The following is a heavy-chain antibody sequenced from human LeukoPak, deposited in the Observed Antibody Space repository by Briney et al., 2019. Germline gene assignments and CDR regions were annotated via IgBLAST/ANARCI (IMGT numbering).Heavy chain of an antibody. CDR1: GGSISSYY. J-gene: IGHJ6*02. Sequence: PSETLSLTCTVSGGSISSYYRSWIRQPPGKGLEWIGYIYYSGSTNYNSSLKSRVTISVDTSKNQFSLKLSSVTAADTAVYYCARHRGYDFWSGYYPDYYYYYGMDVWGQGTTVTVSS. D-gene: IGHD3-3*01. V-gene: IGHV4-59*08. CDR2: IYYSGST. CDR3: ARHRGYDFWSGYYPDYYYYYGMDV.